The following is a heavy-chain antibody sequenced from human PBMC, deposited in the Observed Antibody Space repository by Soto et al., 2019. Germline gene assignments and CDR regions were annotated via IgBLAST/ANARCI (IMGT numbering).Heavy chain of an antibody. CDR1: GGSISSYY. D-gene: IGHD3-3*01. V-gene: IGHV4-59*01. J-gene: IGHJ6*02. Sequence: SETLSLTCTVSGGSISSYYWSWIRQPPGKGLEWIGYIYYSGSTNYNPSLKSRVTISVDTSKNQFSLKLSSVTAADTAVYYCARDRRFDFWSGYYWCGVDYYYYDMYVCGQGTAVTVSS. CDR3: ARDRRFDFWSGYYWCGVDYYYYDMYV. CDR2: IYYSGST.